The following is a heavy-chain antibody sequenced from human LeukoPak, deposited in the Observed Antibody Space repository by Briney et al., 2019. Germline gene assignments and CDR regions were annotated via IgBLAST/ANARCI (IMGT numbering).Heavy chain of an antibody. CDR2: IYTSGST. CDR1: GGSISSGSYY. J-gene: IGHJ3*02. V-gene: IGHV4-61*02. CDR3: AGSYRYAFDI. D-gene: IGHD1-26*01. Sequence: SQTLSLTCTVSGGSISSGSYYWSWIRQPAGKGLEWIGRIYTSGSTNYNPSLKGRVTISVDTSKNQFSLKLSSVTAADTAVYYCAGSYRYAFDIWGQGTMVTVSS.